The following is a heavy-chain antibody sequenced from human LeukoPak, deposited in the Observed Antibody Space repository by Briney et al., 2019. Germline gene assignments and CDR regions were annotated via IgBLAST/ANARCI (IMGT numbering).Heavy chain of an antibody. CDR1: GGSIRNYY. Sequence: KPSETLSLTCTVSGGSIRNYYWSWIRQPPGKGLEWIGYIFSSGSTNYNPSLKSRLTISGDMSNNQVSLKLTSVTAADTAVYYCASYGEGSGMDVWGQGTTVTVSS. V-gene: IGHV4-59*08. CDR2: IFSSGST. J-gene: IGHJ6*02. D-gene: IGHD4-17*01. CDR3: ASYGEGSGMDV.